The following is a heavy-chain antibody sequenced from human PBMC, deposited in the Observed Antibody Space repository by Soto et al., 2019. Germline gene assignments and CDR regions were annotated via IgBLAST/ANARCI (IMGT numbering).Heavy chain of an antibody. CDR1: GCSISSYY. V-gene: IGHV4-59*01. Sequence: PSETLSLTCTVSGCSISSYYWSWIRQPPGKGLEWIGYIYYSGSTNYNPSLKSRVTISVDTSKNQFSLKLSSVTAADTAVYYCARSGTRADRSPAAFDIWGQGTMVTVSS. CDR2: IYYSGST. J-gene: IGHJ3*02. CDR3: ARSGTRADRSPAAFDI. D-gene: IGHD3-22*01.